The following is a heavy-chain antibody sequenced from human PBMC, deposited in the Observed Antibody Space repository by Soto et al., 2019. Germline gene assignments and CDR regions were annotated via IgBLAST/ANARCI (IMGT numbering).Heavy chain of an antibody. J-gene: IGHJ6*02. CDR2: INPNSGGT. CDR3: ARDLVRCSSTSCYGYYYYGMDV. V-gene: IGHV1-2*02. Sequence: GASVKVSCKASGYTFTGYYMHWVRQAPGQGLEWMGWINPNSGGTNYAQKFQSRVTMTRDTSISTAYMELSRLRSDDTAVYHCARDLVRCSSTSCYGYYYYGMDVWGQGTTVTVSS. CDR1: GYTFTGYY. D-gene: IGHD2-2*01.